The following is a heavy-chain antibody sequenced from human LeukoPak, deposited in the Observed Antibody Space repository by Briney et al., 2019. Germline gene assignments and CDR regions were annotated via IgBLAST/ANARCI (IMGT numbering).Heavy chain of an antibody. V-gene: IGHV3-11*01. CDR1: GFSFSDSY. Sequence: GGSLRLSCSASGFSFSDSYMSWFRLSPEKGLEWIAYITSSGTTTEYADSVKGRFTISRVNAKNSLYLQMNSLRPEDTAVYYCARDSSDFGDALDIWGQGTMVTVSS. CDR3: ARDSSDFGDALDI. CDR2: ITSSGTTT. D-gene: IGHD3-3*01. J-gene: IGHJ3*02.